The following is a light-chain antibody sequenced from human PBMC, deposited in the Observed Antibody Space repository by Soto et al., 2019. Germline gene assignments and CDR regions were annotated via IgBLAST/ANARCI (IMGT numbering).Light chain of an antibody. CDR3: QQYGSSPTWT. CDR1: QSVSSNY. Sequence: ESVLTQSPGTLSLSPGERATLSCRASQSVSSNYLAWYQQKPGQAPRLLIYGASTMATGIPERFSGSGSGTDFTLTISRLEPDDSAVYYCQQYGSSPTWTFGQGTKVEIK. CDR2: GAS. J-gene: IGKJ1*01. V-gene: IGKV3-20*01.